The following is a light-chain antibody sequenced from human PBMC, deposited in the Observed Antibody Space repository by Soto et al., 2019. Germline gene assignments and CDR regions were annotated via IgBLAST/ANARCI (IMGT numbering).Light chain of an antibody. CDR3: SSYAGRNNLL. CDR1: SSDVGGYKY. Sequence: QSVLTQPPSASLSPGQSVTISCTGTSSDVGGYKYVSWYQQHPGKAPKLMIYEVSKRPSGVPDRFSGSKSGNTASLTVSGLQADDEADYYCSSYAGRNNLLFGGGTKVTVL. J-gene: IGLJ2*01. V-gene: IGLV2-8*01. CDR2: EVS.